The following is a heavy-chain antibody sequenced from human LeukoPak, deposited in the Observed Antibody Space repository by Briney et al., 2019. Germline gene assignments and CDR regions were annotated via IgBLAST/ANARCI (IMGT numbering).Heavy chain of an antibody. Sequence: KTSETLSLTCTVSGGSISSGDYYWSWIRQPPGEGLEWIGYIYYSGSTYYNPSLKSRVTISVDTSKSQFSLKLSSVTAADTAVYYCAREVRGYSYGSVFGPTFDYWGQGTLVTVSS. J-gene: IGHJ4*02. CDR3: AREVRGYSYGSVFGPTFDY. V-gene: IGHV4-30-4*01. CDR1: GGSISSGDYY. D-gene: IGHD5-18*01. CDR2: IYYSGST.